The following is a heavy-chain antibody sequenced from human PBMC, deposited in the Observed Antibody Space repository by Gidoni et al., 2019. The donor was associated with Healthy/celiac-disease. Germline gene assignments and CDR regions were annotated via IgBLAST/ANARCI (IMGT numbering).Heavy chain of an antibody. CDR2: ISWNSGSI. V-gene: IGHV3-9*01. D-gene: IGHD6-13*01. CDR3: AKDKEAAAGTLFEY. Sequence: EVQLVEYVGGLVQPGRSLRLSCSASGFTFADYAMHWVRPAPGKGLEWVSGISWNSGSIGYADYVKGRFTISRDNAKNSLYLQMNSLRAEDTALYYCAKDKEAAAGTLFEYWGQGTLVTVSS. J-gene: IGHJ4*02. CDR1: GFTFADYA.